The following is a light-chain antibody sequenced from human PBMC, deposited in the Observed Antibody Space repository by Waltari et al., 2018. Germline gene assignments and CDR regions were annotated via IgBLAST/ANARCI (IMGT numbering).Light chain of an antibody. Sequence: QSALTHPASVSGSPGQSITSSCTGTLNEVGTYPYVSWYQQHPGKAPKLIIFEVNNRPSGVSNRFSGSKYANTASLTISGLQAEDEADYYCSSYTSTKILFGGGTKLTVL. CDR1: LNEVGTYPY. CDR3: SSYTSTKIL. CDR2: EVN. J-gene: IGLJ2*01. V-gene: IGLV2-14*01.